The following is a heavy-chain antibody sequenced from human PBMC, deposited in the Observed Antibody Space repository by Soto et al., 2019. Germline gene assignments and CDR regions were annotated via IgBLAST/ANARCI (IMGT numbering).Heavy chain of an antibody. V-gene: IGHV4-34*01. CDR2: INHSGST. CDR3: ARDKITGLFDY. D-gene: IGHD2-8*02. CDR1: GGSFSGYY. J-gene: IGHJ4*02. Sequence: QVQLQQWGAGLLKPSETLSLTCAVYGGSFSGYYWTWIRQPPGTGLEWIGEINHSGSTNYNPSLKSRVTISVDPSKNQFSLKLTSVTAADRAVYYCARDKITGLFDYWGQGTLVTVSS.